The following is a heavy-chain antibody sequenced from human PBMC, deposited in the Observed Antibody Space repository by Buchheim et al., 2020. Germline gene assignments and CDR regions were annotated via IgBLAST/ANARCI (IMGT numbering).Heavy chain of an antibody. D-gene: IGHD2-2*02. J-gene: IGHJ4*02. CDR3: ARLLDTAFVRTAILSNYFDH. Sequence: QVQLQESGPGLVKPSETLSLTCSVSGDSISSSSYYWGWIRQPPGKGLEWIGNIYYSGRTYYNPSLESRVTISVATSTNQFPLRMTSVAVADTGVYYCARLLDTAFVRTAILSNYFDHWGQGTL. V-gene: IGHV4-39*01. CDR1: GDSISSSSYY. CDR2: IYYSGRT.